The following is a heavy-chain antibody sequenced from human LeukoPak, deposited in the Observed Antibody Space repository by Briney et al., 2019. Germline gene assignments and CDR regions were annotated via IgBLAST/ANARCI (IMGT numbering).Heavy chain of an antibody. D-gene: IGHD2-15*01. J-gene: IGHJ4*02. CDR3: AREELVAAAFDR. Sequence: GGSLRLSCAASGFTFSGYEMNWVRQAPGKGLEWVSYISTTGETIYYADSVKGRFTISRDNAKSSLYPQMNSLRAEDTAIYYCAREELVAAAFDRWGQGTLVTVSS. CDR1: GFTFSGYE. CDR2: ISTTGETI. V-gene: IGHV3-48*03.